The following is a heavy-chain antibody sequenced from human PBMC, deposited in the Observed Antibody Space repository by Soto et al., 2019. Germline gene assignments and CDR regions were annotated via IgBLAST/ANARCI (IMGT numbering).Heavy chain of an antibody. CDR1: GYTFTSYA. CDR2: INAGNGNT. V-gene: IGHV1-3*01. J-gene: IGHJ4*02. Sequence: ASVKVSCKASGYTFTSYAMHWVRQAPGQRLEWMGWINAGNGNTKYSQKFQGRVTITRDTSASTAYMELSSLRSEDTAVYYCARGNYYYDSSGYFDYWGQGTLVTVSS. D-gene: IGHD3-22*01. CDR3: ARGNYYYDSSGYFDY.